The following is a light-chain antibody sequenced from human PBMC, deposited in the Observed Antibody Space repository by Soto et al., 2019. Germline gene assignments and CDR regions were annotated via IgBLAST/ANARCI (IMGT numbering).Light chain of an antibody. CDR2: GAS. CDR3: QQYGSSPVT. CDR1: QSVSSSY. Sequence: DIVLTQSPGTLSLSPGERATLSCRASQSVSSSYLAWYQHNPGQAPRLLIYGASSRATGIPDRFSGSGSGTDFTLTISRLEPEDFAVYYCQQYGSSPVTFGQGTKGAIK. J-gene: IGKJ1*01. V-gene: IGKV3-20*01.